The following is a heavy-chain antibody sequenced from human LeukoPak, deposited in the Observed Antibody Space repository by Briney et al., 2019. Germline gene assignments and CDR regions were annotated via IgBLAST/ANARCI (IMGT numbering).Heavy chain of an antibody. Sequence: GGSLRLSCAASGFTFSDYYMGWIRQAPGKGLEWVSYISGSSTYTNYADSVEGRFTIFRDNAKDSLYLQMNSLRAEDTAVYYCVREPNSGSYANFDYWGQGTLVTVSS. D-gene: IGHD1-26*01. CDR1: GFTFSDYY. CDR2: ISGSSTYT. J-gene: IGHJ4*02. CDR3: VREPNSGSYANFDY. V-gene: IGHV3-11*05.